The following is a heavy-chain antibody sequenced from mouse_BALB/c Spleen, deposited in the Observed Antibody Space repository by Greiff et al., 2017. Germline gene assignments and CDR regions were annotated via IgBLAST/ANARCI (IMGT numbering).Heavy chain of an antibody. Sequence: EVQLHQSGPELVKPGASVKISCKASGYTFTDYNMHWVKQSHGKSLEWIGYIYPYNGGTGYNQKFKSKATLTVDNSSSTAYMELRSLTSEDSAVYYCARSYRYDGEFAYWGQGTLVTVSA. CDR3: ARSYRYDGEFAY. J-gene: IGHJ3*01. CDR2: IYPYNGGT. D-gene: IGHD2-14*01. V-gene: IGHV1S29*02. CDR1: GYTFTDYN.